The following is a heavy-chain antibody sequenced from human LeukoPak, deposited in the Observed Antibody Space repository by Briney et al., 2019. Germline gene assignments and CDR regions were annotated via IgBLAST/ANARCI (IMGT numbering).Heavy chain of an antibody. J-gene: IGHJ4*02. V-gene: IGHV4-59*08. D-gene: IGHD5-12*01. CDR2: IYYSGST. Sequence: SETLSLTCTVSGGSISSYYWSWIRQPPGKGLEWIGYIYYSGSTNYNPSLKGRVTISVDTSKNQFSLKLSSVTAADTAVYYCARLGGYGDFDYWGQGTLVTVSS. CDR1: GGSISSYY. CDR3: ARLGGYGDFDY.